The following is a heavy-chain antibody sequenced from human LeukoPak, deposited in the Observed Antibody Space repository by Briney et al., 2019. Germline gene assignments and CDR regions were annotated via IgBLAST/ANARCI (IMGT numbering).Heavy chain of an antibody. D-gene: IGHD2-2*01. Sequence: SETLSLTCTVSGGSISSYYWSWIRQPPGKGLEWIGYIYYSGSTNYNPSPKSRVTISVDTSKNQFSLKLSSVTAADTAVYYCARYSGKGCSSSSCYAWLGYYYYGMDVWGQGPRSPSP. V-gene: IGHV4-59*12. J-gene: IGHJ6*02. CDR2: IYYSGST. CDR1: GGSISSYY. CDR3: ARYSGKGCSSSSCYAWLGYYYYGMDV.